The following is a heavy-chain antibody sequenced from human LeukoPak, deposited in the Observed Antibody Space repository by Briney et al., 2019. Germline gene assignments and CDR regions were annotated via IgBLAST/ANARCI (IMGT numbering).Heavy chain of an antibody. Sequence: GASVKVSCKASGYIFSSYGISWVRQAPGQGLEWMGWISGYSGNTKYSQRLQGRVSMTTDTSTSTAYMGLRSLRSDDTAVYYCARDSLDCSTTSCHSFDPWGQGTLVTVSS. CDR3: ARDSLDCSTTSCHSFDP. CDR2: ISGYSGNT. J-gene: IGHJ5*02. CDR1: GYIFSSYG. D-gene: IGHD2-2*01. V-gene: IGHV1-18*01.